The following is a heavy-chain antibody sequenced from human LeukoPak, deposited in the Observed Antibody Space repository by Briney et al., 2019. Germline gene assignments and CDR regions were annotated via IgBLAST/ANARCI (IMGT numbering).Heavy chain of an antibody. V-gene: IGHV3-23*01. CDR2: ISGSGGGT. Sequence: GGSLRLSCAASGFTFSTYGMSWVRQAPGKGLEWVSAISGSGGGTYFADSVKGRFTISRDNSKNTLYLQMNSLRAEDTAVYYCAKGAGGYADYGDYALDYWGQGTLVTVSS. J-gene: IGHJ4*02. D-gene: IGHD4-17*01. CDR1: GFTFSTYG. CDR3: AKGAGGYADYGDYALDY.